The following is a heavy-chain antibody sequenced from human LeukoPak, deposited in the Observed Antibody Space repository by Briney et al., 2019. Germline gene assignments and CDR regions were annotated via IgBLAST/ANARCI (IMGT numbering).Heavy chain of an antibody. J-gene: IGHJ4*02. CDR2: IYPGDSDT. D-gene: IGHD6-13*01. Sequence: GESLKISCKGSGYSFSNYCIGWVRQMPGKGLEWMGIIYPGDSDTTYSPSFQGQVTISADKSISTAYLQWSSLTASDTAMYYCARLSQIQAAAGTCDYWGQGTLVTVSS. CDR1: GYSFSNYC. CDR3: ARLSQIQAAAGTCDY. V-gene: IGHV5-51*01.